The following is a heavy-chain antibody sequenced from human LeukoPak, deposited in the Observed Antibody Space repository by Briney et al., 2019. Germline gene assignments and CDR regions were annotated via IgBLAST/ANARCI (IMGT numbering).Heavy chain of an antibody. CDR3: ARDYGDWENRFDP. J-gene: IGHJ5*02. Sequence: PGGSLRLSCAASGFTFSSYSMNWVRQAPGKGLEWVSSISSSSSYIYYADSVKGRFTISRDNAKNSLYLQMNSLRAEDTAVYYCARDYGDWENRFDPWGQGTLVTVSS. CDR1: GFTFSSYS. CDR2: ISSSSSYI. D-gene: IGHD4-17*01. V-gene: IGHV3-21*01.